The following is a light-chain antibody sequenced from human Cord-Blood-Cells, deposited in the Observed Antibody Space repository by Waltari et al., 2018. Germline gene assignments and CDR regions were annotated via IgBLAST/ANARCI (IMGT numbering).Light chain of an antibody. Sequence: QSALPQPPSPSGTPGPRVTISFSGSSSHLGSNYLSWYQPPPGTAPKLLIYRNNQRPSGVPDRFSGSKAGTSASLAISGLRSEDEADYYCAAWDDSLWVFGGGTKLTVL. J-gene: IGLJ3*02. CDR3: AAWDDSLWV. CDR2: RNN. CDR1: SSHLGSNY. V-gene: IGLV1-47*01.